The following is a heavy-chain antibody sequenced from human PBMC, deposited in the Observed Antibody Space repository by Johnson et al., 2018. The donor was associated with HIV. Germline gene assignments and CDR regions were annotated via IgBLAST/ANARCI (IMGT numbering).Heavy chain of an antibody. CDR1: GFTFSSYA. D-gene: IGHD2-15*01. CDR2: ISYDGSNK. J-gene: IGHJ3*02. V-gene: IGHV3-30-3*01. Sequence: QVQLVESGGGLVQPGGSLRLSCAASGFTFSSYAMHWVRQAPGKGLEWVAVISYDGSNKYYADSVKGRFTISRDRSEKTLYLQMNSLKIEDTAVYYCSTGDIVVVAGAMLLPLHDAFDIWGQGTMVTVSS. CDR3: STGDIVVVAGAMLLPLHDAFDI.